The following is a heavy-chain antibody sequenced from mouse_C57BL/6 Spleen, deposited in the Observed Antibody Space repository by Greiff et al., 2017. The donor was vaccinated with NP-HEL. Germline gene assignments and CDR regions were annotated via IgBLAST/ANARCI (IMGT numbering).Heavy chain of an antibody. CDR1: GYAFSSSW. J-gene: IGHJ2*01. V-gene: IGHV1-82*01. CDR2: IYPGDGDT. D-gene: IGHD1-1*01. Sequence: VHLVESGPELVKPGASVKISCKASGYAFSSSWMNWVKQRPGKGLEWIGRIYPGDGDTNYNGKFKGKATLTADKSSSTAYMQLSSLTSEDSAVYFCARENYYGSSEYFDYWGQGTTLTVSS. CDR3: ARENYYGSSEYFDY.